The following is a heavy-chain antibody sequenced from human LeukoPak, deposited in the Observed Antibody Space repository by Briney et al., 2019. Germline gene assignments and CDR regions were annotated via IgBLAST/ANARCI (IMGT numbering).Heavy chain of an antibody. CDR1: GGSISSYY. CDR3: ARGPYCSGGSCYSVWFDP. V-gene: IGHV4-59*12. Sequence: SETLSLTCTVSGGSISSYYWSWIRQPPGKGLEWIGYIYYSGSTNYNPSLKGRVTISVDTSKNQFSLKLSSVTAADTAVYYCARGPYCSGGSCYSVWFDPWGQGTLVTVSS. D-gene: IGHD2-15*01. J-gene: IGHJ5*02. CDR2: IYYSGST.